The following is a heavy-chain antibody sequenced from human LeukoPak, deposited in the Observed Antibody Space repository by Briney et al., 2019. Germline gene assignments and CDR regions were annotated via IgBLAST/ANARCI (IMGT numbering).Heavy chain of an antibody. CDR2: IYYSGST. J-gene: IGHJ4*02. V-gene: IGHV4-59*08. Sequence: SETLSLTCTVSGGSISSYYWNWIRQPPGKGLEWIGNIYYSGSTNYNPSLKSRVTISVDTSKNRFSLKQLCDRRTHTCIFYCAVGPSSWPYCFDYWGQGALVTVSS. CDR1: GGSISSYY. D-gene: IGHD6-13*01. CDR3: AVGPSSWPYCFDY.